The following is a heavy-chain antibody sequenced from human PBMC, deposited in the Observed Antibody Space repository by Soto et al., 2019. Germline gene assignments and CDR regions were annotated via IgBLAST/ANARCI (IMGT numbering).Heavy chain of an antibody. CDR2: IYYSGNT. J-gene: IGHJ5*02. V-gene: IGHV4-39*01. CDR3: ARFRNFSYWFDP. CDR1: GGSISSRSYF. D-gene: IGHD3-3*01. Sequence: SETLSLTCSVSGGSISSRSYFWGWIRQTPGKGLEWIGNIYYSGNTYYSPSLKSRVTISVDSSQSQFSLKLQSVTAADTAVYFCARFRNFSYWFDPWGQGTQVTVSS.